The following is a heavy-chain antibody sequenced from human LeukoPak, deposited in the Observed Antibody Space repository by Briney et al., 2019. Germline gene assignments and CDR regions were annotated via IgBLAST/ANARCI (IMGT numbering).Heavy chain of an antibody. CDR3: ARTGGGSSSVYYYGTDV. CDR1: GGSISSYY. CDR2: IYTSGST. Sequence: PSETLSLTCTVSGGSISSYYWSWIRQHAGKGLEWIGRIYTSGSTNYNPSLKSRVTMSVDTSKNQFSLKLSSVTAADTAVYYCARTGGGSSSVYYYGTDVWGQGTTVTVSS. D-gene: IGHD6-6*01. V-gene: IGHV4-4*07. J-gene: IGHJ6*02.